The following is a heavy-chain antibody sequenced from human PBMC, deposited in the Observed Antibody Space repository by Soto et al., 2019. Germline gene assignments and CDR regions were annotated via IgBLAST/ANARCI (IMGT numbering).Heavy chain of an antibody. Sequence: GGSLRLSCLASRFTFSTYEMHWVLQAPGKGLDWVSYISSGGSTVYYADSVKGRFTISRDNTRNSLYLQMNSLRDEDTALYYCVRYCSTTLCNGVATRTFDYWGQGTLVTVSS. D-gene: IGHD2-2*01. V-gene: IGHV3-48*03. CDR3: VRYCSTTLCNGVATRTFDY. CDR2: ISSGGSTV. J-gene: IGHJ4*02. CDR1: RFTFSTYE.